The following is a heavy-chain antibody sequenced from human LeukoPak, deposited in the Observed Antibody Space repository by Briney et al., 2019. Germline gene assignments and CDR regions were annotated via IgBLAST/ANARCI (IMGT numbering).Heavy chain of an antibody. CDR1: GCTFSSYA. Sequence: SVKVSCKASGCTFSSYAISWVRQAPGQGLEWMGGIIPIFGTANYAQKFQGRVTITTDESTSTAYMELSSLRSEDTAVYYCARVVGSLRSWFDPWGQGTLVTVSS. V-gene: IGHV1-69*05. D-gene: IGHD3-3*01. CDR2: IIPIFGTA. J-gene: IGHJ5*02. CDR3: ARVVGSLRSWFDP.